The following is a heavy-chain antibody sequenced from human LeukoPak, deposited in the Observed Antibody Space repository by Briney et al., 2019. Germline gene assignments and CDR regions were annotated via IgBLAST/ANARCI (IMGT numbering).Heavy chain of an antibody. J-gene: IGHJ5*02. CDR1: GFTFSSYW. D-gene: IGHD2-2*01. Sequence: TGGSLRLSCAASGFTFSSYWMSWVRQAPGKGLEWVANIKQDGSEKYYVDSVKGRFTISRDNAKNSLYLQMNSLRAEDTAVYYCARDRKRIVVVPAAGGFDPWGQGTLVTVSS. V-gene: IGHV3-7*01. CDR3: ARDRKRIVVVPAAGGFDP. CDR2: IKQDGSEK.